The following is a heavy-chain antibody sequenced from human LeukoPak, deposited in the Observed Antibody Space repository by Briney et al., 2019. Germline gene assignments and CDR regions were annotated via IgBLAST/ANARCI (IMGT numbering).Heavy chain of an antibody. CDR2: ISYDGSNK. J-gene: IGHJ4*02. CDR1: GFTFSSYV. Sequence: GGSLRLSCEALGFTFSSYVMHWVRQAPGKGLEWVAVISYDGSNKYYADSVKGRFTISRDDSKNTLYLQMNSLRAEDTAAYYFARKAYCSGSYADSWGQGTLVTVSS. V-gene: IGHV3-30*04. CDR3: ARKAYCSGSYADS. D-gene: IGHD3-10*01.